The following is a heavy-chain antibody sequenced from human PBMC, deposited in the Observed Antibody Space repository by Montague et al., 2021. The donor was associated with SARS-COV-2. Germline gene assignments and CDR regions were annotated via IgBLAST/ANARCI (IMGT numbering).Heavy chain of an antibody. Sequence: SETLSLTCAVYGGSFGDDHWSWIRQPPGKGLEWIGNISQSGRTNYNPSLKSRVTISVDTSKHQFSLKLTSVTAADTGLYFCACGYLSVSMIVVVFTSASYYFDYWGQGAQVTASS. J-gene: IGHJ4*02. CDR1: GGSFGDDH. D-gene: IGHD3-22*01. CDR3: ACGYLSVSMIVVVFTSASYYFDY. V-gene: IGHV4-34*01. CDR2: ISQSGRT.